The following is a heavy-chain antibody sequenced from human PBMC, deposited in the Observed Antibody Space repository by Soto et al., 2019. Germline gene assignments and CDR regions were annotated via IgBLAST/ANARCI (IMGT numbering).Heavy chain of an antibody. CDR2: INHSGST. Sequence: QVQLQQWGAGLLKPSETLSLTCAVYGGSFSGYYWSWIRQPPGKGLEWIGEINHSGSTNYNPSLTSRVTISVDTSKNQFSLKLSSVTAADTAVYYCARGSIMITFGGVIVGGYPRNWGQGTLVTVSS. CDR3: ARGSIMITFGGVIVGGYPRN. V-gene: IGHV4-34*01. D-gene: IGHD3-16*02. J-gene: IGHJ4*02. CDR1: GGSFSGYY.